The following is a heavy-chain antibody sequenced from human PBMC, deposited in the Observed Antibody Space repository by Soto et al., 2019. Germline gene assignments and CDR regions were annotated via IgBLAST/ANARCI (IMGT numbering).Heavy chain of an antibody. V-gene: IGHV3-33*01. Sequence: GGSLRLSCAASGFTFSSYGMHWVRQAPGKGLEWVAVIWYDGSNKYYADSVKGRFTISRDNSKNTLYLQMNSLRAEDTAVYYCARDSGYGSGSSPDYWGQGTLVTV. CDR1: GFTFSSYG. CDR2: IWYDGSNK. CDR3: ARDSGYGSGSSPDY. D-gene: IGHD3-10*01. J-gene: IGHJ4*02.